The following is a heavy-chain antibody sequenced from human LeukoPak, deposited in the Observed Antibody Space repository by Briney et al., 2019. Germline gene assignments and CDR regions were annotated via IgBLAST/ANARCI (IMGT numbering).Heavy chain of an antibody. V-gene: IGHV4-31*03. CDR1: GGSISSGGYY. J-gene: IGHJ6*04. D-gene: IGHD5-12*01. CDR3: ARGPATKYYYYGMDV. Sequence: PSETLSLTCTVSGGSISSGGYYWSWIRQHPGKDLEWIGYIYYSGSTYYNPSLKSRVTISVDTSKNQFSLKLSSVTAADTAVYYCARGPATKYYYYGMDVWGKGTTVTVSS. CDR2: IYYSGST.